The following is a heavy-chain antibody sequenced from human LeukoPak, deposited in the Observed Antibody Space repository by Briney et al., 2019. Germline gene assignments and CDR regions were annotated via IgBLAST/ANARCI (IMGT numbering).Heavy chain of an antibody. CDR1: GGSISSGGYY. CDR2: IYHSGST. CDR3: ARVSLWSGYYSYFDY. Sequence: SQTLSLTCTVSGGSISSGGYYWSWIRQPPGKGLEWIGYIYHSGSTNYNPSLKSRVTISVDTSKNQFSLKLSSVTAADTAVYYCARVSLWSGYYSYFDYWGQGTLVTVSS. V-gene: IGHV4-30-2*01. D-gene: IGHD3-3*01. J-gene: IGHJ4*02.